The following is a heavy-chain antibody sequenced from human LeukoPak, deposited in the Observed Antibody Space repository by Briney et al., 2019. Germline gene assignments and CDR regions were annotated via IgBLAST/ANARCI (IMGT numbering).Heavy chain of an antibody. Sequence: GGSLRLSCAASGFTFSSYEMNWVRQAPGKGLEWVSYISSSGGTIYYADSVKGRFTISRDNAKNSLYLQMNSLRAEDTAVYYCARLHYDFVWGIFDYWGQGTLVTVSS. D-gene: IGHD3-16*01. CDR2: ISSSGGTI. CDR1: GFTFSSYE. J-gene: IGHJ4*02. V-gene: IGHV3-48*03. CDR3: ARLHYDFVWGIFDY.